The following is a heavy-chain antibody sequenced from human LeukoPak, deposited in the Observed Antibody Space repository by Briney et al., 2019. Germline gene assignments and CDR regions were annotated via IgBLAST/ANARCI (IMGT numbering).Heavy chain of an antibody. CDR2: IYHSGST. Sequence: SGTLSLTCAVSGGSISSSNWWRWVRQPPGKGLEWIGEIYHSGSTNYNPSLKSRVTISVDKSKNQFSLKLSSVTAADTAAYYCARAEPPYDSSGSSLDYWGQGTLVTVSS. V-gene: IGHV4-4*02. J-gene: IGHJ4*02. D-gene: IGHD3-22*01. CDR1: GGSISSSNW. CDR3: ARAEPPYDSSGSSLDY.